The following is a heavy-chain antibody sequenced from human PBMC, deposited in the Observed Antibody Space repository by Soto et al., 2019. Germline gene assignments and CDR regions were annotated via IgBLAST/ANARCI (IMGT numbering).Heavy chain of an antibody. CDR3: AGALANSGEDYGLADY. J-gene: IGHJ4*02. Sequence: QVQLQQWGAGLLKPSETLSLTCAVYGGSFSGYYWSWIRQPPGKGLEWIGEITHSGSTNYNPSLKSRVTISVDTSKNQFSLKLSSVTAADTAVYYCAGALANSGEDYGLADYWGQGTLVTVSS. CDR1: GGSFSGYY. V-gene: IGHV4-34*01. CDR2: ITHSGST. D-gene: IGHD5-12*01.